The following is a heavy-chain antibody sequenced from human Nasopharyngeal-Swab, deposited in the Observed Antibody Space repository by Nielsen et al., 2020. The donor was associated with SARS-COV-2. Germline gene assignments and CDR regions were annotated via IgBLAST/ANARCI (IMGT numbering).Heavy chain of an antibody. V-gene: IGHV1-69*01. CDR3: ARGVRYFDFLPPNTYYYYGLDL. D-gene: IGHD3-9*01. Sequence: WVRQAPGQGREWMGGIIPIFGTTDYAQKFQGTVTITADESTSTVYMELNSLRFEDTAVYYCARGVRYFDFLPPNTYYYYGLDLWGQGTTVTVSS. CDR2: IIPIFGTT. J-gene: IGHJ6*02.